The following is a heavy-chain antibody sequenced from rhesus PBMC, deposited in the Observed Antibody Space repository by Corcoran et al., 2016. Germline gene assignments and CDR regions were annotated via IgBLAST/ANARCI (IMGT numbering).Heavy chain of an antibody. V-gene: IGHV4-65*01. CDR1: GGSVSSSNW. CDR3: ANVGVTNIDY. CDR2: ISGSSGST. J-gene: IGHJ4*01. D-gene: IGHD2-39*02. Sequence: QVQLQESGPGLVKPSETLSLTCAVSGGSVSSSNWWSWIRQPPGKGLMWIGYISGSSGSTYYNPYLWSRVTISTDTSKKQFSLKLSSVTAADTDVYYCANVGVTNIDYWGQGVLVTVSS.